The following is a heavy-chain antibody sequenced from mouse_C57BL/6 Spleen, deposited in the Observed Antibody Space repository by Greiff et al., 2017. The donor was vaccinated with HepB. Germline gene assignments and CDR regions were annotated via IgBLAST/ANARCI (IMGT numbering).Heavy chain of an antibody. CDR1: GYTFTSYT. V-gene: IGHV1-4*01. Sequence: QVQLQQSGAELARPGASVKMSCKASGYTFTSYTMHWVKQRPGQGLEWIGYINPSSGYTKYNQKFKDKATLTADKSSSTAYMQLSSLTSEDSAVYDCARREDYDWFAYWGQGTLVTVSA. J-gene: IGHJ3*01. D-gene: IGHD2-4*01. CDR2: INPSSGYT. CDR3: ARREDYDWFAY.